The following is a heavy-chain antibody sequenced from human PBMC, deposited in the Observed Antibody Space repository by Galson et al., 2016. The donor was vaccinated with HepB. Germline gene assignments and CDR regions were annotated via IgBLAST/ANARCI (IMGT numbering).Heavy chain of an antibody. J-gene: IGHJ4*02. CDR3: ARRRKYCDTISCICPLDH. CDR1: GYSFTSYW. CDR2: IDPSDSYT. D-gene: IGHD2-2*01. Sequence: QSGAEVKKPGESLRISCKGSGYSFTSYWISWVRQMPGKGLEWMGRIDPSDSYTSYSPSFQGHVTISADKSISTAYVQWSSLKASDTAIYYCARRRKYCDTISCICPLDHWCQGTLVTVSS. V-gene: IGHV5-10-1*01.